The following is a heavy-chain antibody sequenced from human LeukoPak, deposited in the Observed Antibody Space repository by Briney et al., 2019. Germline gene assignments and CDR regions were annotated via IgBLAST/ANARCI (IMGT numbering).Heavy chain of an antibody. CDR3: AKEDIVVVPAATQYFQH. CDR1: GFTFSSYS. Sequence: PGGSLRLSCAASGFTFSSYSMTWVRQAPGKGLEWVSAISGSGGSTYYADSVKGRFTISRDNSKNTLYLQMNSLRAEDTAVYYCAKEDIVVVPAATQYFQHWGQGTLVTVSS. J-gene: IGHJ1*01. D-gene: IGHD2-2*01. V-gene: IGHV3-23*01. CDR2: ISGSGGST.